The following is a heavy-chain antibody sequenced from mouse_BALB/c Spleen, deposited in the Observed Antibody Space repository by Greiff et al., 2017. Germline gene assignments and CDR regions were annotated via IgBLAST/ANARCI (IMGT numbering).Heavy chain of an antibody. CDR2: IYPGGGYT. V-gene: IGHV1-63*02. J-gene: IGHJ4*01. Sequence: VQLQQSGAELVRPGTSVKISCKASGYTFTNYWLGWVKQRPGHGLEWIGDIYPGGGYTNYNEKFKGKATLTADTSSSTAYMQLSSLTSEDSAVYFCARVHDDDAMDYWGQGTSVTVSA. CDR1: GYTFTNYW. CDR3: ARVHDDDAMDY. D-gene: IGHD2-4*01.